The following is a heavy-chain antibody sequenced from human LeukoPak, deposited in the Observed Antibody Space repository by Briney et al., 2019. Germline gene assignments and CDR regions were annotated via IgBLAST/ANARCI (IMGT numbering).Heavy chain of an antibody. CDR1: GFTFSTYS. CDR3: ARWDRFHGV. Sequence: PGGSLRLSCAASGFTFSTYSMNWVRQAPGKGLEWVSSISSTSTYIYYADSVKGRFTISRDNAKNSLYLQMNNLRAEDTAVYYCARWDRFHGVWGQGTLVTVSS. CDR2: ISSTSTYI. J-gene: IGHJ4*02. V-gene: IGHV3-21*01. D-gene: IGHD1-14*01.